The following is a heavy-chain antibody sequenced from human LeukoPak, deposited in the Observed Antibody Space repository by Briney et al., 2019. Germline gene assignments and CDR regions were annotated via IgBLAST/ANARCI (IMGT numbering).Heavy chain of an antibody. Sequence: GGSLRLSCTTSGFTFSSYWMYWVRQAPGKGLVWVSRVSPDGSSTTYADSVKGRFTISRDNAKNTLFLQMSSPRAEDTAVYYCAKDSTVYTDYQFDYWGQGSPVTVSS. J-gene: IGHJ4*02. V-gene: IGHV3-74*01. CDR3: AKDSTVYTDYQFDY. D-gene: IGHD4-11*01. CDR1: GFTFSSYW. CDR2: VSPDGSST.